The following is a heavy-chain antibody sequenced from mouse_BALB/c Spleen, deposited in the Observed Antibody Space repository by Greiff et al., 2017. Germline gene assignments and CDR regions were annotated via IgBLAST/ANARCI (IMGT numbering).Heavy chain of an antibody. CDR3: ARSSYGNPWFAY. Sequence: VQLQQSGAELVRPGVSVKISCKGSGYTFTDYAMHWVKQSHAKGLEWIGVISTYYGAASYNQKFKGKATMTVDKSSSTAYMELARLTSEESAIYYCARSSYGNPWFAYWGQGTLVTVSA. D-gene: IGHD2-1*01. V-gene: IGHV1S137*01. CDR2: ISTYYGAA. CDR1: GYTFTDYA. J-gene: IGHJ3*01.